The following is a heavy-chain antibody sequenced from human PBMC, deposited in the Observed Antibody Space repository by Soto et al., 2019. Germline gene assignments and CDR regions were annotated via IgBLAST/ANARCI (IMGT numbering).Heavy chain of an antibody. V-gene: IGHV4-34*01. Sequence: QVQLQQWGAGLLKPSETLSLTCAVYGGSFSGYYWSWIRQPPGKGLEWIGEINHSGSTNYNPSLKSRVTISVDTAKNQFSLKLCSVTAADTVVYYCASTDDSSGYYYLGAFDIWGQGTMVTVSS. D-gene: IGHD3-22*01. J-gene: IGHJ3*02. CDR3: ASTDDSSGYYYLGAFDI. CDR2: INHSGST. CDR1: GGSFSGYY.